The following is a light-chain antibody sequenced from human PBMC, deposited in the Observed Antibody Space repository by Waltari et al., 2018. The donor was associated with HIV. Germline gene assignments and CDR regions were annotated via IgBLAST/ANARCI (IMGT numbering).Light chain of an antibody. CDR1: SSDVGDYNS. Sequence: QSALTQPRSVSGSPGQSVTISCTGTSSDVGDYNSVSWYQQHPGKAPKLMIYDVSKWPSGVPDRFSGSKSGNTASLTISGLQAEDEADYYRCSYAGTYTYVFGTGTKVTVL. CDR2: DVS. J-gene: IGLJ1*01. CDR3: CSYAGTYTYV. V-gene: IGLV2-11*01.